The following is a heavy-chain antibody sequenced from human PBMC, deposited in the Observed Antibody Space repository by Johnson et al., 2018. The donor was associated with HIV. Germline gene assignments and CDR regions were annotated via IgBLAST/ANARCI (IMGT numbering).Heavy chain of an antibody. CDR2: ISWNSGSI. V-gene: IGHV3-9*01. CDR1: GFTFDDYA. Sequence: VQLVESGGGVVQPGRSLRLSCAASGFTFDDYAMHWVRQAPGKGLEWVSGISWNSGSIGYADSVKGRFTISRDNAKNTLYLQMNSLRAEDTAVYYCAREKIAAAGLDAFDLWGQGTMVTVSS. D-gene: IGHD6-13*01. CDR3: AREKIAAAGLDAFDL. J-gene: IGHJ3*01.